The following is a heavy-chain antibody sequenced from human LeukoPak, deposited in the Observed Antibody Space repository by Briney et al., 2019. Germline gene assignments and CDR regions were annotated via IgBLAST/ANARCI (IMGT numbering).Heavy chain of an antibody. CDR1: GYTFTSYG. Sequence: ASVKVSCKASGYTFTSYGISWVRQAPGQGLEWMGWISAYNGNRNYAQKLQGRVTMTTDTSTSTAYMELRSLRSDDTAVYFCARVGDRAQWFGELLGWFDPWGQGTLVTVSS. V-gene: IGHV1-18*01. CDR3: ARVGDRAQWFGELLGWFDP. CDR2: ISAYNGNR. D-gene: IGHD3-10*01. J-gene: IGHJ5*02.